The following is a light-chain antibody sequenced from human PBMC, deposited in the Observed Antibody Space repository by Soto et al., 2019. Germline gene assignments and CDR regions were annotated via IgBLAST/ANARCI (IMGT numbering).Light chain of an antibody. CDR3: QQRSNWLFT. V-gene: IGKV3-11*01. CDR2: DAS. Sequence: EIVLTQSPATLSLSPGERATLSCRASQSVSSYLAWYQQKPGQAPRLLISDASNRATGIPARFSGSGSGTDFTLTSSSLEPEDFAVYYCQQRSNWLFTFGPGTKVDTK. J-gene: IGKJ3*01. CDR1: QSVSSY.